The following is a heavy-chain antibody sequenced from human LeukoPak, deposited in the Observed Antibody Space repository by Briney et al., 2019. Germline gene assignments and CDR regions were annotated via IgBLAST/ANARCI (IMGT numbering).Heavy chain of an antibody. CDR3: ARSSAAAGLTHNWFDP. D-gene: IGHD6-13*01. J-gene: IGHJ5*02. V-gene: IGHV4-39*01. CDR2: IYYSGDT. Sequence: PSETLSLTCSVSGGSISSSSKYWGWIRQPPGKGLEWIGSIYYSGDTYYNPSLRSRVTISVDTSKNQFSLKLTSVTAADTAVYYCARSSAAAGLTHNWFDPWGQGTLVTVSS. CDR1: GGSISSSSKY.